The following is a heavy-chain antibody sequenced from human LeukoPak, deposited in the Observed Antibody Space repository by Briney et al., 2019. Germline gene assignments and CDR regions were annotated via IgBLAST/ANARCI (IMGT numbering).Heavy chain of an antibody. CDR3: AKDRVMITFGGAPLDY. J-gene: IGHJ4*02. Sequence: GGSLRLSCAASGFTFSSYSMNWVRQAPGKGLEWVAFIRYDGSNKYYADSVKGRFTISRDNSKNTLYLQMNSLRAEDTAVYYCAKDRVMITFGGAPLDYWGQGTLVTVSS. CDR1: GFTFSSYS. CDR2: IRYDGSNK. D-gene: IGHD3-16*01. V-gene: IGHV3-30*02.